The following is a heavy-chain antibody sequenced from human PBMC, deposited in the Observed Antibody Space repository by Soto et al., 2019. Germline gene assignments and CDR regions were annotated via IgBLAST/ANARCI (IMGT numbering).Heavy chain of an antibody. CDR3: ARPLSAAAGVDAFDI. V-gene: IGHV5-51*01. CDR2: IYPGDSDT. Sequence: PGESQKISWKGAGYSFTSYWIAWVRQAPRKGLEWMGIIYPGDSDTRYSPSFQGQVTISADKSISTAYLQWSSLKASDTAMYYCARPLSAAAGVDAFDIWGQGTMVTVSS. CDR1: GYSFTSYW. D-gene: IGHD6-13*01. J-gene: IGHJ3*02.